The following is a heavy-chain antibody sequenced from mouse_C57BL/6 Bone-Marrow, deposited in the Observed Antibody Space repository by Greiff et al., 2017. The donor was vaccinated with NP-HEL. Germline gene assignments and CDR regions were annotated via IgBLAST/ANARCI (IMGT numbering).Heavy chain of an antibody. V-gene: IGHV2-5*01. CDR2: IWRGGST. CDR1: GFSLTSYG. J-gene: IGHJ4*01. D-gene: IGHD2-3*01. Sequence: QVQLQQSGPGLVQPSQSLSITCTVSGFSLTSYGVHWVRQSPGQCLECLGVIWRGGSTDYNAAFMSRLSITKYNAKRQVFFKKNSLQADDTAIYDCAKDGYPYAMDYWGQGTSVTVSS. CDR3: AKDGYPYAMDY.